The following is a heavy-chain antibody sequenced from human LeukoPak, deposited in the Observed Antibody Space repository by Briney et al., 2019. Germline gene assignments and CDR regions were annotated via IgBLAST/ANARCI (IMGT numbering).Heavy chain of an antibody. D-gene: IGHD3-10*01. CDR1: GFTVSSNY. J-gene: IGHJ6*02. CDR3: ARDKRVRFYYYGMDV. Sequence: GGSLRLSCAASGFTVSSNYMSWVRQAPGKGLEWVSVIYSGGSTYYADSVKGRFTISRDNSKNTLYLQMNSLRAEDTAVYYCARDKRVRFYYYGMDVWGQGTTVTVSS. CDR2: IYSGGST. V-gene: IGHV3-53*01.